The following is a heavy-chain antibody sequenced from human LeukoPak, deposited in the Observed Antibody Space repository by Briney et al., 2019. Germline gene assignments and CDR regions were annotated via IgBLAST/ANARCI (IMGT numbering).Heavy chain of an antibody. D-gene: IGHD5-12*01. V-gene: IGHV3-23*01. CDR2: ISGSSGST. J-gene: IGHJ4*02. CDR1: GFTFSSYA. CDR3: ARGMGGYGGYDY. Sequence: PGGSLRLSCAASGFTFSSYAMSWVRQAPGKGLEWVSSISGSSGSTYYADSVKGRFTISRDNSKNTLYLQMNSLRVEDTAVYYCARGMGGYGGYDYWGQGTLVTVSS.